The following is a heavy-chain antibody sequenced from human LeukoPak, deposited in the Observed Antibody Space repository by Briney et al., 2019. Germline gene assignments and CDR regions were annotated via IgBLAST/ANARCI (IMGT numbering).Heavy chain of an antibody. D-gene: IGHD3-22*01. CDR1: GDSITGSSYY. CDR3: ARQYYDSTGYYYFDY. CDR2: MYYSGST. J-gene: IGHJ4*02. Sequence: SETLSLTCTVSGDSITGSSYYWGWIRQPPGKGLEWIGSMYYSGSTYSNPSLKSRVTISADTSKNQFSLKLKSVTAADTAVYYCARQYYDSTGYYYFDYWGQGTLVTASS. V-gene: IGHV4-39*01.